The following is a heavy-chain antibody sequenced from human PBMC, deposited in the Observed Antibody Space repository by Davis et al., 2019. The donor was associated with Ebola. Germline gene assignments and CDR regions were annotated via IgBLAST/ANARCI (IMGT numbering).Heavy chain of an antibody. CDR1: GFTFRDYY. J-gene: IGHJ4*02. CDR3: ARGPRRYFDWLIDY. V-gene: IGHV3-11*06. D-gene: IGHD3-9*01. Sequence: PGGSLRLSCAASGFTFRDYYMSWIRQAPGKGLEWVSYISSSSSYTNYADSVKGRFTISRDNAKNSLYLQMDSLRAEDTAVYYCARGPRRYFDWLIDYWGQGTLVTVSS. CDR2: ISSSSSYT.